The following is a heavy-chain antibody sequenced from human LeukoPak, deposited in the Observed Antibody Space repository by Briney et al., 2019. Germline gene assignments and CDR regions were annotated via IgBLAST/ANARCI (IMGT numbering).Heavy chain of an antibody. V-gene: IGHV4-4*07. CDR1: GDSITYFY. CDR3: ARDRPDSSGYYVYAFDI. CDR2: VSSSGST. D-gene: IGHD3-22*01. J-gene: IGHJ3*02. Sequence: PSETLSLTCSVSGDSITYFYWSWIRQAAGKGLEWIGRVSSSGSTNYNPSLKSRVTISVDTSKNQFSLKLSSVTAADTAVYYCARDRPDSSGYYVYAFDIWGQGTMVTVSS.